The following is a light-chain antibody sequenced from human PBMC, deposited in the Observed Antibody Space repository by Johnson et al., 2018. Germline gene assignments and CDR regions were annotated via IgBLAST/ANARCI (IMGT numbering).Light chain of an antibody. CDR2: ENN. CDR1: SSNIGNNY. J-gene: IGLJ1*01. V-gene: IGLV1-51*02. CDR3: GTWDSSLSAGNV. Sequence: QSVLTQPPSVSAAPGQKVTISCSGSSSNIGNNYVSWYQQLPGTAPKLLIYENNKRPSGIPDRFSGSKYGTSATLGITGLQTGDEADYYCGTWDSSLSAGNVVGTGTKVTVL.